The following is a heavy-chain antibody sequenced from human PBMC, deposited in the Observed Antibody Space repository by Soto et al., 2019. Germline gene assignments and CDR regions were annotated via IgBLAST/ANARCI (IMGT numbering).Heavy chain of an antibody. CDR3: ARVYGSGSSGYFDY. V-gene: IGHV4-30-2*01. CDR2: IYHSGST. Sequence: SETLSLTCAVSGGSISSGGYSWSWIRQPPGKGLEWIGYIYHSGSTYYNPSLKSRVTISVDRSKNQFSLKLSSVTAADTAVYYCARVYGSGSSGYFDYWGQGTMVTVYS. CDR1: GGSISSGGYS. D-gene: IGHD3-10*01. J-gene: IGHJ4*02.